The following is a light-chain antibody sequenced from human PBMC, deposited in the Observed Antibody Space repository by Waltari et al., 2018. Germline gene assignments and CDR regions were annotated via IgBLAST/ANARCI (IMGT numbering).Light chain of an antibody. J-gene: IGLJ1*01. Sequence: QSVLTQPPSVSGAPGQRVTIPCTGSSRNIGAGSDVHCYQHLPRTAPKLLIYDNYNRPSGVADRFSASKSGTSASLAITGLQAEDEADYYCQSYDSLSDSYVFGTGTKVTVL. V-gene: IGLV1-40*01. CDR2: DNY. CDR3: QSYDSLSDSYV. CDR1: SRNIGAGSD.